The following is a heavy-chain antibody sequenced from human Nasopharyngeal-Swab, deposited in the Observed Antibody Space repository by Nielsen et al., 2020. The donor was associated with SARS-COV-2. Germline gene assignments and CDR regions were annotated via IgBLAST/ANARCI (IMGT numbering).Heavy chain of an antibody. Sequence: GGSLRPSCAASGFTFDDYTMHWVRQAPGKGLDWVSLFSWDGGSTYYADSVKGRFTFSMDNSKNTLYLQMNSLRAEDTAVYYCAISYDYVWVSYRQPYWGQGTLVNVSS. J-gene: IGHJ4*02. D-gene: IGHD3-16*02. CDR1: GFTFDDYT. CDR3: AISYDYVWVSYRQPY. V-gene: IGHV3-43*01. CDR2: FSWDGGST.